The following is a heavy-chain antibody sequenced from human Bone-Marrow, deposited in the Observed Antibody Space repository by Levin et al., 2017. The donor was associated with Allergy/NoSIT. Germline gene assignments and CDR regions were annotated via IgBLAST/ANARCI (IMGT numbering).Heavy chain of an antibody. D-gene: IGHD3-9*01. CDR2: ISGSGGST. CDR1: GFTFSSYA. V-gene: IGHV3-23*01. Sequence: TGGSLRLSCAASGFTFSSYAMSWVRQAPGKGLEWVSAISGSGGSTYYADSVKGRFTISRDNSKNTLYLQMNSLRAEDTAVYYCAKDARLLSYYDILTGRYYFDYWGQGTLVTVSS. CDR3: AKDARLLSYYDILTGRYYFDY. J-gene: IGHJ4*02.